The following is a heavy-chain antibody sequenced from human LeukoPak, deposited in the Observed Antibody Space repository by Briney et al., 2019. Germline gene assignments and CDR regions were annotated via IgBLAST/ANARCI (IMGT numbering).Heavy chain of an antibody. CDR2: ISSSISTM. J-gene: IGHJ3*02. CDR1: GFTFSTYS. CDR3: ARDFADGDGLDI. Sequence: PGSSLRLSCAASGFTFSTYSMNWVRQAPGKGLEWVSYISSSISTMYYADSVEGRFTISRDNAKTSLYLQMNSLRDEDTAIYYCARDFADGDGLDIWGQGTLVTVSS. V-gene: IGHV3-48*02.